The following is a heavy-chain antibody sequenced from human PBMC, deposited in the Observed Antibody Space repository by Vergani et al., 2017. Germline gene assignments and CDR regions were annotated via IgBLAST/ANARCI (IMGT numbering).Heavy chain of an antibody. D-gene: IGHD3-16*01. CDR3: ASGKYYSDSTSHFRGRYFDV. J-gene: IGHJ2*01. Sequence: QMQSQESGPGLVKASETLSLTCTVSGDSIISRSYYWGWIRQPPGKGLEWIGSIYNSGNGDSSSSLKSRVTISADTSKNQFSLRLTSVTAADTAVYYCASGKYYSDSTSHFRGRYFDVWVRGTLVTVPS. V-gene: IGHV4-39*01. CDR2: IYNSGNG. CDR1: GDSIISRSYY.